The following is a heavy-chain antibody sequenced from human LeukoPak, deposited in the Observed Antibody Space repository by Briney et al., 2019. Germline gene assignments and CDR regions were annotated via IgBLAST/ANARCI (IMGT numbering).Heavy chain of an antibody. V-gene: IGHV3-9*01. Sequence: GRSLRLSGAASGFTFDDYAMHWVRQAPGNGLEWVSGISWNSGSIGYADSVKGRFTISRDNAKNSLYLQMNSLRAEDTAVYYCAKGASWYGDYWEAFDIWGQGTMVTVSS. CDR3: AKGASWYGDYWEAFDI. CDR1: GFTFDDYA. J-gene: IGHJ3*02. CDR2: ISWNSGSI. D-gene: IGHD4-17*01.